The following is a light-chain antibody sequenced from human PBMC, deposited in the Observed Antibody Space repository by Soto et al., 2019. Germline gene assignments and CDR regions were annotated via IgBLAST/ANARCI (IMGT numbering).Light chain of an antibody. Sequence: DVVLHQSPLSLPTTHGQPASITCRSSQSLVYSDGNTYLNWIKQRPGQSPRRLIYKVSNWDSGVPDTFSSSGSGTDFTLKISRVEANGVGVYYCVPDKYWPPTFGQGTKVESK. J-gene: IGKJ2*01. CDR1: QSLVYSDGNTY. CDR3: VPDKYWPPT. CDR2: KVS. V-gene: IGKV2D-30*01.